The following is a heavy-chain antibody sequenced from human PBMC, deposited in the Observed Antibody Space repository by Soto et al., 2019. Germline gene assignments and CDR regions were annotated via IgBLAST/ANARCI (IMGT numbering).Heavy chain of an antibody. CDR3: ASRTDLGMWPFDY. V-gene: IGHV1-3*01. D-gene: IGHD7-27*01. J-gene: IGHJ4*02. CDR1: GYTFTRYG. CDR2: INPSSGET. Sequence: QVQLVQSGAEVKKPGASVKVSCKASGYTFTRYGIHWVRQAPGQRLEWMGWINPSSGETKYSQKFQGRVTLTRDTSACTAYMDLSSLRSEDTAVYYCASRTDLGMWPFDYWGQGTLVTVSS.